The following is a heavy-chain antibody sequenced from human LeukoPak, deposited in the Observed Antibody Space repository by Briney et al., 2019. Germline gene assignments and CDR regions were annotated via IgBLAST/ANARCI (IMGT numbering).Heavy chain of an antibody. J-gene: IGHJ5*02. Sequence: GESLKISCQGSGYNFTNFWIAWVRQMPGKGLEWMGIIYPGASDTRYSPPFQDQVTISADKSVTTAYLQWSSLKASDTAIYYCARSYSSNWYWFDPWGQGTLVTVSS. D-gene: IGHD6-13*01. CDR3: ARSYSSNWYWFDP. V-gene: IGHV5-51*01. CDR1: GYNFTNFW. CDR2: IYPGASDT.